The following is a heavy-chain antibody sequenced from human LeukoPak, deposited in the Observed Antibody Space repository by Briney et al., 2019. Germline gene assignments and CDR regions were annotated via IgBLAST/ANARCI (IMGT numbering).Heavy chain of an antibody. J-gene: IGHJ5*02. CDR3: ARDYYYGSSSWFDP. V-gene: IGHV4-4*07. CDR2: IYTSGST. Sequence: SETLSLTCTVSGGSISSYYWSWIRQPAGKGLEWSGRIYTSGSTNYNPSLKSRVTMSVDTSKNQFSLKLSSVTAADTAVYYCARDYYYGSSSWFDPWGQGTLVTVSS. CDR1: GGSISSYY. D-gene: IGHD3-10*01.